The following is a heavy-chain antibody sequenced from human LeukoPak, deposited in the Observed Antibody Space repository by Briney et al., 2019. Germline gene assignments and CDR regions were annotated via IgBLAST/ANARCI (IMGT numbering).Heavy chain of an antibody. J-gene: IGHJ5*02. Sequence: PSETLSLTCTVSGGSISSGGYYWSWIRQHPGKGLEWIGYIYYSGSTYYNPSLKSRVTISVDTSKNQFSLKLSSVTAADTAVYYCARGGHNWFDPWGQGTLVTVSS. CDR2: IYYSGST. CDR1: GGSISSGGYY. CDR3: ARGGHNWFDP. V-gene: IGHV4-31*03.